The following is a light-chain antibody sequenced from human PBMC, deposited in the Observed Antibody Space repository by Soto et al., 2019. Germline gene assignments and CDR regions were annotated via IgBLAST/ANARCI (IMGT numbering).Light chain of an antibody. V-gene: IGKV3-11*01. Sequence: EIGLTQSPATLSLSPGERATLSCRASQSVGSYFAWYQQKPGQAPRLIIYDAFSRATGIPARFSGNGSGTDFTLTISSLEPEDFAVYFCQQRNSRPLTFGGGTMVEIK. CDR2: DAF. CDR3: QQRNSRPLT. J-gene: IGKJ4*01. CDR1: QSVGSY.